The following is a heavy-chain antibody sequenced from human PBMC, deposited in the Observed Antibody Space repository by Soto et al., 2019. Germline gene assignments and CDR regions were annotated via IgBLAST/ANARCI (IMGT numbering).Heavy chain of an antibody. J-gene: IGHJ6*03. V-gene: IGHV4-34*01. CDR2: INHSGST. CDR1: GGSFSGYY. D-gene: IGHD3-3*01. CDR3: XXTIRFXXWSQPYSYYSTHV. Sequence: TLSLTCAVYGGSFSGYYWSWIRQPPGKGQEWIGEINHSGSTNYNPSLKSRVTISVDTSKNQFSLKLSSVTAADTAVYYCXXTIRFXXWSQPYSYYSTHVCGTGTTVTVSS.